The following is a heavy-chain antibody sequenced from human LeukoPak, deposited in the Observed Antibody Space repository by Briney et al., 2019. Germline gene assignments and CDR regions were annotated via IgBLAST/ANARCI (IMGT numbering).Heavy chain of an antibody. CDR2: IRPDGVNK. D-gene: IGHD5-12*01. V-gene: IGHV3-30*02. Sequence: GGSLRLSCAASGFTFSSYGMHWVRQAPGKGLEWLSFIRPDGVNKYYSDSVRGRFTISRDNSKSTLYLQMSSLRVEDTAIYYCAKDSGTWAFDYWGQGTLVTVFS. CDR1: GFTFSSYG. J-gene: IGHJ4*02. CDR3: AKDSGTWAFDY.